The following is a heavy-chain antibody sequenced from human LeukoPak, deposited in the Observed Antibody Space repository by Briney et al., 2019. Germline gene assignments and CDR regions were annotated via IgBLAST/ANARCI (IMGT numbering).Heavy chain of an antibody. V-gene: IGHV4-39*01. CDR3: ARQLYSSGSYYAPMDV. CDR1: GGSISSSSYY. D-gene: IGHD3-10*01. Sequence: SETLSLTCTVSGGSISSSSYYWGWIRQPPGKGLEWIGSIYYSGSTYYNPSLKSRVTISVDTSKNQFSLKLSSVTATDTAVYYCARQLYSSGSYYAPMDVWGKGTTDTISS. J-gene: IGHJ6*03. CDR2: IYYSGST.